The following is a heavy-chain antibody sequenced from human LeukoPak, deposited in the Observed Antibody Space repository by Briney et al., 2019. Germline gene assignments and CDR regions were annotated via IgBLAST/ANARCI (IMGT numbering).Heavy chain of an antibody. CDR2: VNPNSGGT. D-gene: IGHD3-3*01. J-gene: IGHJ4*02. V-gene: IGHV1-2*02. CDR1: GYTFTGYY. CDR3: ASPGAGGGYDFWSGYYKGGREYYFDY. Sequence: ASVKVTCRASGYTFTGYYMHWVRQAPGQGLEWMGGVNPNSGGTNYAQKFQGRVTMTRDTSISTAYMEVSRLRSDDTAVYYCASPGAGGGYDFWSGYYKGGREYYFDYWGQGTLVTVSS.